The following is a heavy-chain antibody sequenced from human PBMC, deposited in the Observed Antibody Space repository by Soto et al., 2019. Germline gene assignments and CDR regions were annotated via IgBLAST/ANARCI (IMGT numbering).Heavy chain of an antibody. V-gene: IGHV1-46*03. J-gene: IGHJ3*01. CDR2: INPSGGST. D-gene: IGHD2-15*01. CDR3: ALVYGCGGSCLSWVFKV. Sequence: ASVKVSCKASGYTFTSYYMHWVRQAPGQGLEWMGIINPSGGSTSYAQKFQGRVTMTRDTSTSTVYMELSSLRSEDTAVYYCALVYGCGGSCLSWVFKVWGQGTMVTVSS. CDR1: GYTFTSYY.